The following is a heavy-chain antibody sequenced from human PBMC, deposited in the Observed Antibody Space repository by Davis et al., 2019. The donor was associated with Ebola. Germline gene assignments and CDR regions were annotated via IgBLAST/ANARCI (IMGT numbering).Heavy chain of an antibody. CDR2: ISSSGSTI. J-gene: IGHJ4*02. CDR1: GFTFSDYY. D-gene: IGHD6-13*01. Sequence: PGGSLRLSCAASGFTFSDYYMSWIRQAPGKGLEWVSYISSSGSTIYYADSVKGRFTISRDNSKNTLYLQMNSLRAEDTAVYYCAKDWSIPVREAAGSRDYWGQGTLVTVSS. CDR3: AKDWSIPVREAAGSRDY. V-gene: IGHV3-11*04.